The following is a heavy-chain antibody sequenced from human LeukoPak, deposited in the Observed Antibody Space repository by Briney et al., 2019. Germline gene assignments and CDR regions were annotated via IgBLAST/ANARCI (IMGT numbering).Heavy chain of an antibody. V-gene: IGHV4-34*01. CDR2: INHSGST. Sequence: PSETLSLTCVVYGGSFSGYYWSWIRQPPGKGLEWIGEINHSGSTNYNPSLKSRVTISVDTSKNQFSLKLSSVTAADTAVYYCARSNIMITFGGVIVEDYFDYWGQGTLVTVSS. J-gene: IGHJ4*02. CDR1: GGSFSGYY. CDR3: ARSNIMITFGGVIVEDYFDY. D-gene: IGHD3-16*02.